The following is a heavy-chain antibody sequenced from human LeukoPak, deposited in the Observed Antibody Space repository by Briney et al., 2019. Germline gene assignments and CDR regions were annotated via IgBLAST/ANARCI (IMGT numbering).Heavy chain of an antibody. Sequence: SETLSLTCTVSGGSISSSSYYWGWIRQPPGKGLEWIGSIYYSGSTYYNPSLKSRVTISVDTSKNQFSLKLSSVTAADTAVYYCARASYSYGSYYYYGMDVWGQGTTVTVSS. V-gene: IGHV4-39*07. D-gene: IGHD5-18*01. J-gene: IGHJ6*02. CDR1: GGSISSSSYY. CDR2: IYYSGST. CDR3: ARASYSYGSYYYYGMDV.